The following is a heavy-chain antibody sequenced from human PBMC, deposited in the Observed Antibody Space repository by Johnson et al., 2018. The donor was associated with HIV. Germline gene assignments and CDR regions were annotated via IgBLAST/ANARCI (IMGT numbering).Heavy chain of an antibody. Sequence: QVQLVESGGGLVQPGGSLRLYCAASGFTFSSYAMHRVRQAPGNGLEWVAVISYDGSNKYYADSVKGRFTISRDNSKNTLYLQMNSLRAEDTAVYYCARALSIAAEEDIWGQGTMVTVSS. D-gene: IGHD6-6*01. V-gene: IGHV3-30-3*01. CDR1: GFTFSSYA. CDR2: ISYDGSNK. J-gene: IGHJ3*02. CDR3: ARALSIAAEEDI.